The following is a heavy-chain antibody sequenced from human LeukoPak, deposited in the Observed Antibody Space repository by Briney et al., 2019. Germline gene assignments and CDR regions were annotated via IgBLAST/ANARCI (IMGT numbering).Heavy chain of an antibody. CDR1: GYTFTSYD. J-gene: IGHJ6*03. V-gene: IGHV1-2*02. CDR2: INPNSGGT. Sequence: ASVKVSCKASGYTFTSYDINWVRQATGQGLEWMGWINPNSGGTNYAQKFQGRVTMTRDTSISTAYMELSRLRSDDTAVYYCARGAGIHLLIYFYFYMDVWGKGSTVTVSS. D-gene: IGHD2-8*01. CDR3: ARGAGIHLLIYFYFYMDV.